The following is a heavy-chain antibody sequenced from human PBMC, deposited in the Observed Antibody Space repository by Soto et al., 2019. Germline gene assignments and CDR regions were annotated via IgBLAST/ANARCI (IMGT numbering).Heavy chain of an antibody. D-gene: IGHD6-6*01. J-gene: IGHJ3*02. CDR1: GGGFSIYT. CDR3: ARMGSSPPGAAFDI. Sequence: GASVNVSCKTSGGGFSIYTISWVRQAPGQGLEWMGRIIPILGIANYAQKFQGRVTITADKSTSTAYMELSSLRSEDTAVYYCARMGSSPPGAAFDIWGQGTMVTVSS. CDR2: IIPILGIA. V-gene: IGHV1-69*02.